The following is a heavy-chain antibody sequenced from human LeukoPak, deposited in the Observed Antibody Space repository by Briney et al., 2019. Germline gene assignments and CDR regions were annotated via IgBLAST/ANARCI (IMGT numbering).Heavy chain of an antibody. CDR2: INPNSGGT. D-gene: IGHD1-26*01. V-gene: IGHV1-2*02. CDR3: ARDPTGGSYDFDY. Sequence: GASVKVSCKASGYTFTGYYMHWVRQAPGQGLEWMGWINPNSGGTNYAQKFQGRVTMTRDTSISTAYMELSRLRSDDTAVYHCARDPTGGSYDFDYWGQGTLVTVSS. CDR1: GYTFTGYY. J-gene: IGHJ4*02.